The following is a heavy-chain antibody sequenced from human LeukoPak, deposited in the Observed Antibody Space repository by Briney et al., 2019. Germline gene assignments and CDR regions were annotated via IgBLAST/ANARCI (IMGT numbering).Heavy chain of an antibody. Sequence: SETLSLTCTVSGGSISSGGYYWSWIRQPPGKGLEWIGYIYHSGSTYYNPSLKSRVTISVDRSKNQFSLKLSSVTAADTAVYYCARDIPIGYWGQGTLVTVSS. CDR1: GGSISSGGYY. CDR2: IYHSGST. J-gene: IGHJ4*02. CDR3: ARDIPIGY. V-gene: IGHV4-30-2*01.